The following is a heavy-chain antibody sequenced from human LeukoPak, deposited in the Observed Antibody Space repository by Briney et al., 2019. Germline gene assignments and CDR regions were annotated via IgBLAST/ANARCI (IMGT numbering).Heavy chain of an antibody. CDR2: ISGSGGST. Sequence: PGGSLRLSCAASGFTFNSYAMSWVRQAPGKGLEWVSAISGSGGSTYYADSVKGRFTISRDNSKNTPYLQMNSLRAEDTAVYYCAKVSGIAVAGYYFDYWGQGTLVTVSS. CDR1: GFTFNSYA. CDR3: AKVSGIAVAGYYFDY. V-gene: IGHV3-23*01. D-gene: IGHD6-19*01. J-gene: IGHJ4*02.